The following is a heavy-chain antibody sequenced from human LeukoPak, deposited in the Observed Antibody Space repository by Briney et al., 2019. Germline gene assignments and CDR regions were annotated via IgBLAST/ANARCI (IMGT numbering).Heavy chain of an antibody. J-gene: IGHJ6*02. D-gene: IGHD3-16*01. CDR1: GFTFSSYW. V-gene: IGHV3-7*03. Sequence: GGSLRLSCAASGFTFSSYWMSWARQAPGKGLEWVASINHNGXXNXXVDSXXXRXTISRDNAKNSLYLQMSNLRAEDTAVYFCARGGGLDVWGQGATVTVSS. CDR3: ARGGGLDV. CDR2: INHNGXXN.